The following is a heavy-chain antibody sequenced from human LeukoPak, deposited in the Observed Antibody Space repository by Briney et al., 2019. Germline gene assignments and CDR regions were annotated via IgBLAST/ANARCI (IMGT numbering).Heavy chain of an antibody. V-gene: IGHV4-34*01. CDR2: INHSGST. CDR3: ARGFLVGHSPEVYYFDY. J-gene: IGHJ4*02. Sequence: SETLSLTCAVYGGSFSGYYWSWIRQPPGKGLEWIGEINHSGSTNYNPSLKSRVTISVDTSKNQFSLRLSSVTAADTAVYYCARGFLVGHSPEVYYFDYWGQGTLVTVSS. D-gene: IGHD1-26*01. CDR1: GGSFSGYY.